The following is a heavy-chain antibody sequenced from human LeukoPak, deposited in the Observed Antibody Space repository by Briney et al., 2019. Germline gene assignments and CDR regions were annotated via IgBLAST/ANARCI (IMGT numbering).Heavy chain of an antibody. J-gene: IGHJ4*02. V-gene: IGHV1-2*02. Sequence: ASVKVSCTASGYTFTGYYMHWVRQAPGQGLEWMGWINPNSGGTNYAQKFQGRVTMTRDTSISTAYMELSRLRSDDTAVYYCARDPPRSIAVAGSGQDYWGQGTLVTVSS. D-gene: IGHD6-19*01. CDR3: ARDPPRSIAVAGSGQDY. CDR1: GYTFTGYY. CDR2: INPNSGGT.